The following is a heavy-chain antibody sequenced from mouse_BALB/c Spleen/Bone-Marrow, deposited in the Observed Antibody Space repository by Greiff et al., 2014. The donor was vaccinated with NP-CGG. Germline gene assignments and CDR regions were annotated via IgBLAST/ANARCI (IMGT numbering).Heavy chain of an antibody. CDR2: IHYSGIT. CDR1: GYSITSYYS. D-gene: IGHD4-1*01. J-gene: IGHJ4*01. CDR3: ARFAGTPYTMDY. Sequence: EVKLQESGPDLVKPSQSLSLTCTVTGYSITSYYSWHWIRQFPGNKLEWMGYIHYSGITVYNPSLKSPISITRDTSNNQFFLQLNSVTTEDTATYYCARFAGTPYTMDYWGQGTSVTVSS. V-gene: IGHV3-1*02.